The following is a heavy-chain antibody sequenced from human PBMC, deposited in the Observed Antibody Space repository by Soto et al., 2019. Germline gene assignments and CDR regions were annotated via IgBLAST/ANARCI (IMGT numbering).Heavy chain of an antibody. J-gene: IGHJ6*02. D-gene: IGHD5-18*01. V-gene: IGHV4-39*01. CDR3: ARHGYLYYYYGMDV. CDR1: CGSFSSSSYY. CDR2: IYYSGST. Sequence: SETLSLTCTFSCGSFSSSSYYCCCIRHPPGKGLEWIGSIYYSGSTYYNPSLKSRVTISVDTSKNQFSLKLSSVTAADTAVYYCARHGYLYYYYGMDVWGQGTTVTVSS.